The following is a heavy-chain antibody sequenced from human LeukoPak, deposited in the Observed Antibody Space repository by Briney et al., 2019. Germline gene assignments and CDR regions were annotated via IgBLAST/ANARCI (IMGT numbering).Heavy chain of an antibody. CDR3: ARDCTNGVCYLGN. D-gene: IGHD2-8*01. Sequence: SVKVSCKASGGTFSSYAISWVRQAPGQGLEWMGGIIPIFGTANYAQKFQGRVTITADESTSTAYMELSSLRSDDTAVYYCARDCTNGVCYLGNWGQGTLVTVSS. J-gene: IGHJ4*02. V-gene: IGHV1-69*13. CDR1: GGTFSSYA. CDR2: IIPIFGTA.